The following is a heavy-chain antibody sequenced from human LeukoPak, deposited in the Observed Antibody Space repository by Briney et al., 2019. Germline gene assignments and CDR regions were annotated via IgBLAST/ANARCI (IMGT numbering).Heavy chain of an antibody. CDR1: GGSISSYY. J-gene: IGHJ6*03. V-gene: IGHV4-4*07. CDR2: IYTSGST. CDR3: AREAATSPYYYYYYYMDV. D-gene: IGHD5-12*01. Sequence: SETLSLTCTVSGGSISSYYWSWIRQPAGKGLEWIGRIYTSGSTNYNPSLKSRVTMSVDTSKNQFSLKLSSVTAADTAVYNCAREAATSPYYYYYYYMDVWGKGTTVTVSS.